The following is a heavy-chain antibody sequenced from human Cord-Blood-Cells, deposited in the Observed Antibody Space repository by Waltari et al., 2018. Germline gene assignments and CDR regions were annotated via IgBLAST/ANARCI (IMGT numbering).Heavy chain of an antibody. Sequence: QLQLQESGPGLVKPSETLSLTCTVSGGPISSSSYYWSWIRQAPGKGWEWIGSIYYRGSTNNTPSLKSRVTISVDTSRNQFSLKRSSVTAADTAVYYCARLSAEYFQHWGQGTLVTVSS. J-gene: IGHJ1*01. CDR1: GGPISSSSYY. CDR2: IYYRGST. CDR3: ARLSAEYFQH. V-gene: IGHV4-39*01.